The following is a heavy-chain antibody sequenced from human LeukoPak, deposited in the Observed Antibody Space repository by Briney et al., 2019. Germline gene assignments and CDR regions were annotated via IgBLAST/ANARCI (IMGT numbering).Heavy chain of an antibody. J-gene: IGHJ4*02. CDR2: INAGNGNT. V-gene: IGHV1-3*01. D-gene: IGHD3-10*01. Sequence: ASVKVSCKASGYTFTSYAMHWVRQAPGQRLEWMGWINAGNGNTKYSQKFQGRVTITADESTSTAYMELSSLRSEDTAVYYCARDLDTYGSGSYDFDYWGQGTLVTVSS. CDR1: GYTFTSYA. CDR3: ARDLDTYGSGSYDFDY.